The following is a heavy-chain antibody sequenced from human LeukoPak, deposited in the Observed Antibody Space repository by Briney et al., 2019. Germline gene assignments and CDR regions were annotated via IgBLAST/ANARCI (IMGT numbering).Heavy chain of an antibody. Sequence: PGGSLRLSCAASGFTFSTHWMSSVRQAPGKGLEWVANIKQDGSEKYYVDSVKGRFTISRDNAKNTLYLQMNNLRAEDTAVYYCATDDYRGLGYWGQGTLVTVSS. V-gene: IGHV3-7*01. CDR2: IKQDGSEK. CDR1: GFTFSTHW. J-gene: IGHJ4*02. D-gene: IGHD3-16*01. CDR3: ATDDYRGLGY.